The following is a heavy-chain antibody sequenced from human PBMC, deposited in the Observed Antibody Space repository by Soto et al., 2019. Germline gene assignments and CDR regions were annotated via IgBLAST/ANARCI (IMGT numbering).Heavy chain of an antibody. CDR1: GYGFTSYW. V-gene: IGHV5-51*01. CDR2: IYPGNSDT. D-gene: IGHD3-22*01. J-gene: IGHJ4*02. Sequence: PGESLKISCKASGYGFTSYWIGWVRQVPGRGLEWLASIYPGNSDTTYSPSFEGQVTISADKSISTAYLQWSSLKASGTVMYYCARERYTSGYTYFFDNWGQGTLVTVS. CDR3: ARERYTSGYTYFFDN.